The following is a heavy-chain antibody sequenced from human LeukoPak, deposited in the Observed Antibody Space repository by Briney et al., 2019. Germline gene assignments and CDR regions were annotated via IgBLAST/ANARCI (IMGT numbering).Heavy chain of an antibody. V-gene: IGHV3-74*01. CDR3: ARGRGYSYGLYYFDY. J-gene: IGHJ4*02. Sequence: PGGSLRLSCAASGFTFSSYWMHWVRQAPGKGLAWVSRINSDGSSTNYADSVKGRFTISRDNAKNTLYLQMNSLRAEDTAVYYCARGRGYSYGLYYFDYWGQGTLVTVSS. CDR1: GFTFSSYW. CDR2: INSDGSST. D-gene: IGHD5-18*01.